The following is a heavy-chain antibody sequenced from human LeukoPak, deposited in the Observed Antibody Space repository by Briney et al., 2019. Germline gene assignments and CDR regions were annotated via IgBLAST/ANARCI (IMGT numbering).Heavy chain of an antibody. CDR2: ISGSGGST. CDR1: GFTFSSYA. CDR3: AKAYYSSSWGGYYYYMDV. D-gene: IGHD6-13*01. Sequence: GGSLRLSCAASGFTFSSYAMSWVRQAPGKGLEWVSAISGSGGSTYYADSVKGRFTISRDNSKNTLYLQMNSLRAEDTAVYYCAKAYYSSSWGGYYYYMDVWGKGTTVTVSS. V-gene: IGHV3-23*01. J-gene: IGHJ6*03.